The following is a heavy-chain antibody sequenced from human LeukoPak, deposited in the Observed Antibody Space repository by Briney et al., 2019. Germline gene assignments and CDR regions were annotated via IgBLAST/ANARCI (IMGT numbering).Heavy chain of an antibody. J-gene: IGHJ4*02. Sequence: GASVKVSCKASGYTFTSYDINWVRQATGQGLEWMGWMNPNSGNTGYAQKFQGRVTMTRNTSISTAYMELSSLRSEDTAMYYCARPDDFWSGPSLYWGQGTLVTVSS. V-gene: IGHV1-8*01. CDR2: MNPNSGNT. CDR3: ARPDDFWSGPSLY. CDR1: GYTFTSYD. D-gene: IGHD3-3*01.